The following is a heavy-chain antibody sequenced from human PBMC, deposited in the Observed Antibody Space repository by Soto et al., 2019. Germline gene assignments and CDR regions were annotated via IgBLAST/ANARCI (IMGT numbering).Heavy chain of an antibody. Sequence: QVQLQESGPGLVKPSQTLSLTCTVSGASISSGDHYWNWLRQPPGKGLEWIGDISYSGTTYYIPSLKSRVTISLDTSKNQFSLRLGSVTAADTAVYFCARSRFGGNSLRSYYFDSWGQGTLVAVSS. D-gene: IGHD2-21*02. CDR3: ARSRFGGNSLRSYYFDS. CDR2: ISYSGTT. CDR1: GASISSGDHY. J-gene: IGHJ4*02. V-gene: IGHV4-30-4*01.